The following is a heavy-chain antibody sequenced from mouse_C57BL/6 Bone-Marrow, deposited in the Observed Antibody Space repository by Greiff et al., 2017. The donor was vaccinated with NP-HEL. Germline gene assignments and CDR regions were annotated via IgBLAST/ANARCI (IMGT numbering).Heavy chain of an antibody. Sequence: VQLQQSGPELVKPGASVKISCKASGYTFTDYYMNWVKQSHGKSLEWIGDINPNNGGTSYNQKFKGKATLTVDKSSSTAYMELRSLTSEDSAVYYCARSYYYGRSPEGFAYWGQGTRVTVSA. J-gene: IGHJ3*01. CDR1: GYTFTDYY. CDR2: INPNNGGT. V-gene: IGHV1-26*01. CDR3: ARSYYYGRSPEGFAY. D-gene: IGHD1-1*01.